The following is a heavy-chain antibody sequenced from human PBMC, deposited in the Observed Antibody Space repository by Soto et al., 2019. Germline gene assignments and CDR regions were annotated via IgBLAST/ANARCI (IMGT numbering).Heavy chain of an antibody. CDR1: GGSISSSSYY. V-gene: IGHV4-39*01. D-gene: IGHD3-9*01. CDR3: ARLGPRRYFDWLPFDY. J-gene: IGHJ4*02. CDR2: IYYSGST. Sequence: PSETLSLTCTVSGGSISSSSYYWGWIRQPPGKGLEWIGSIYYSGSTYYNPSLKSRVTISVDTSKNQFSLKLSSVTAADTAVYYCARLGPRRYFDWLPFDYWGQGTLVTVSS.